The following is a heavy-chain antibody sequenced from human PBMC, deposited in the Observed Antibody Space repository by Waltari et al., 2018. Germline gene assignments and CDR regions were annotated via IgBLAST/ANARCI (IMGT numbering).Heavy chain of an antibody. V-gene: IGHV4-34*01. CDR3: ARGRQSFRPHYYFDY. CDR2: INHSGST. J-gene: IGHJ4*02. CDR1: GGSFSGYY. Sequence: QVQLQQWGAGLLKPSETLSLTCAVYGGSFSGYYWSWIRQPPGKGLEWIGEINHSGSTNYNPSLKSRVTISVDTSKNQFSLKLSSVTAADTAVYYCARGRQSFRPHYYFDYWGQGTLVTVSS.